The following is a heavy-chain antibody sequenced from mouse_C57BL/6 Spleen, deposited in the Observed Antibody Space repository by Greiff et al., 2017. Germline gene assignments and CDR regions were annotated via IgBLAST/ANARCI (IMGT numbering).Heavy chain of an antibody. Sequence: QVQLKESGPGLVAPSQSLSITCTVSGFSLTSYAISWVRQPPGKGLEWLGVMWTGGGTNYNSALKSRLSISKDNSKSQVFLKMNSLQTDDTARYYCARNDGYYSYALDYWGQGTSVTVSS. D-gene: IGHD2-3*01. V-gene: IGHV2-9-1*01. J-gene: IGHJ4*01. CDR3: ARNDGYYSYALDY. CDR2: MWTGGGT. CDR1: GFSLTSYA.